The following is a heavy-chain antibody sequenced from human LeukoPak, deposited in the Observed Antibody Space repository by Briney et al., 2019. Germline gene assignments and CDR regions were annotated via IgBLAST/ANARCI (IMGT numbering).Heavy chain of an antibody. V-gene: IGHV4-4*02. J-gene: IGHJ3*02. CDR2: IYHSVST. D-gene: IGHD6-19*01. Sequence: PSGTLSLTCAVSGGSISSSNWWSWARQPPGKGLEWIGEIYHSVSTNYNPSLKSRVTISVDKSKNQFSLKLSSVTAADTAVYYCARSDPGYSSGWYYDAFDIWGQGTMVTVSS. CDR1: GGSISSSNW. CDR3: ARSDPGYSSGWYYDAFDI.